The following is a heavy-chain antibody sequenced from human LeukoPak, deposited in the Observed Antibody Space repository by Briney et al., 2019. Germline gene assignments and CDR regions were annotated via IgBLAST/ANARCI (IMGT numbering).Heavy chain of an antibody. J-gene: IGHJ4*02. CDR1: GGSISSSYYY. CDR3: ARQKRDQYSHDSGSRSFDY. CDR2: IFYSGST. Sequence: PSETLSLTCTVSGGSISSSYYYRGWIRQPPGKGLEWVGSIFYSGSTYYNPSPKSRVTIPVDTPKNQFSLKLSSVTAAATAVYYCARQKRDQYSHDSGSRSFDYWGQGTLVTVSS. V-gene: IGHV4-39*01. D-gene: IGHD3-10*01.